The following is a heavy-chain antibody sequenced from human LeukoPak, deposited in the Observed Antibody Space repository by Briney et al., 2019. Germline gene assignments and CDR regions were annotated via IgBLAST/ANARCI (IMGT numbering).Heavy chain of an antibody. CDR2: ISGGST. CDR3: AKDLEMAIPSQSDY. D-gene: IGHD2-21*01. J-gene: IGHJ4*02. V-gene: IGHV3-38-3*01. CDR1: GFTVSSNE. Sequence: GGSLRLSCAASGFTVSSNEMSWVRQAPGKGLEWVSSISGGSTYYADSRKGRFTISRDNSKNTLHLQMNSLRAEDTAVYYCAKDLEMAIPSQSDYWGQGTLVTVSS.